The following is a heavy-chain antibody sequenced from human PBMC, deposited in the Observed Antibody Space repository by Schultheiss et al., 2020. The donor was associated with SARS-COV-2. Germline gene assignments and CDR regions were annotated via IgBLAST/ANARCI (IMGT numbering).Heavy chain of an antibody. CDR3: ARDRGSSGWYTQGDY. Sequence: GESLKISCAASGFTFSSYAMSWVRQAPGKGLEWVSAISGSGGSTYYADSVKGRFTISRDNSKNTLYLQMNSLRAEDTAVYYCARDRGSSGWYTQGDYWGQGTLVTVSS. CDR1: GFTFSSYA. D-gene: IGHD6-19*01. J-gene: IGHJ4*02. V-gene: IGHV3-23*01. CDR2: ISGSGGST.